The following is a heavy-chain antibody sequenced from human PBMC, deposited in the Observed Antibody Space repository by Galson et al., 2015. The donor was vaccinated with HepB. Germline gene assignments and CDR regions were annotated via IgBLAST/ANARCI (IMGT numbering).Heavy chain of an antibody. CDR1: GYTFTSYY. Sequence: SVKVSCKASGYTFTSYYTHWVRQAPGQGLEWMGIIHPSGGSTTYAQKFQGRVTMTTDTSTSTVYMELSSLRSEDTAVYYCAREAGAFDYWGQGTLVTVSS. V-gene: IGHV1-46*01. CDR3: AREAGAFDY. CDR2: IHPSGGST. J-gene: IGHJ4*02. D-gene: IGHD3-10*01.